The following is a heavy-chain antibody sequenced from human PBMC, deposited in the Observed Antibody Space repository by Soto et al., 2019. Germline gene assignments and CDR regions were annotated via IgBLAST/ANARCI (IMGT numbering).Heavy chain of an antibody. J-gene: IGHJ4*02. CDR1: GYTFTGFY. Sequence: ASVKGSCKASGYTFTGFYMHWVRQAPGQGLEWMGWINPNNGGTNYVQKFQDRVTMTRDTSITTAYMELSGLRSDDTAVYYCATDPGPYGDYSYWGQGTLVIVSS. V-gene: IGHV1-2*02. D-gene: IGHD4-17*01. CDR2: INPNNGGT. CDR3: ATDPGPYGDYSY.